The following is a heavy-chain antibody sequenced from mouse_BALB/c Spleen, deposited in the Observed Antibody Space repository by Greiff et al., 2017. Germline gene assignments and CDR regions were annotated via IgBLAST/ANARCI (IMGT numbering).Heavy chain of an antibody. CDR2: ISDGGSYT. CDR3: ARGRRAMDY. V-gene: IGHV5-4*02. J-gene: IGHJ4*01. Sequence: DVLLVESGGGLVKPGGSLKLSCAASGFTFSDYYMYWVRQTPEKRLEWVATISDGGSYTYYPDSVKGRFTISRDNAKNNLYLQMSSLKSEDTAMYYCARGRRAMDYWGQGTSVTVSS. CDR1: GFTFSDYY.